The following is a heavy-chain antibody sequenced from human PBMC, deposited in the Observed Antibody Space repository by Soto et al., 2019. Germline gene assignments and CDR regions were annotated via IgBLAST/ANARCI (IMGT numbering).Heavy chain of an antibody. CDR2: ITHNNWAT. CDR3: SRNPRSDIFGVRNIVENWFDP. CDR1: GFNFANFG. Sequence: GGSLRLSCASSGFNFANFGRSWVRQAPGKGLQWVASITHNNWATYYADSVKGRFSVSRDNSRNVMYLQMKGLVVDDTAVYFCSRNPRSDIFGVRNIVENWFDPFGQGSLVAFCS. J-gene: IGHJ5*02. V-gene: IGHV3-23*01. D-gene: IGHD3-3*02.